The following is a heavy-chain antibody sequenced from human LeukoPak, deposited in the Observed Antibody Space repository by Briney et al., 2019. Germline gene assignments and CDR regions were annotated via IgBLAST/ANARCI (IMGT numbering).Heavy chain of an antibody. Sequence: ASVKVSCKASGYTFSAYCMHWVRQAPGQGLEWMGWINPKSGGTNYAQQFQDRVTMTGDTSISSTYMELSRLKSDDTAVYYCVRDLGISGWYAPPLGYFDSWGQGTLVTVSS. CDR3: VRDLGISGWYAPPLGYFDS. CDR1: GYTFSAYC. CDR2: INPKSGGT. V-gene: IGHV1-2*02. J-gene: IGHJ4*02. D-gene: IGHD6-19*01.